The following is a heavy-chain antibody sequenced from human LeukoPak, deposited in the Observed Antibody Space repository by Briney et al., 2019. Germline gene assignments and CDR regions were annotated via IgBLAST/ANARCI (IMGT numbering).Heavy chain of an antibody. CDR1: GYTFTGYY. CDR3: AAQSIAARRSAFDI. J-gene: IGHJ3*02. CDR2: INPNSGGT. V-gene: IGHV1-2*06. Sequence: AASVTVSCTASGYTFTGYYMHWVRQAPGQGLEWMGRINPNSGGTNYAQKFQGRVTMTRDTSISTAYMELSRLRSDDTAVYYCAAQSIAARRSAFDIWGQGTMVTVSS. D-gene: IGHD6-6*01.